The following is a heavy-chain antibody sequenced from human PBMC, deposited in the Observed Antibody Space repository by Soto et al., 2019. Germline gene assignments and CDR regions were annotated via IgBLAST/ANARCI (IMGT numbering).Heavy chain of an antibody. Sequence: GGSLRLSCAASGFTVSSYYLSWVRQAPGKGLEWVSVIYSGGSTNYADSVKGRFTISRDNSKNKLYLQLNCLSAEDTAVYYCSSEGSVLFLAGIFGEMDDWGQGTLVTVSS. CDR3: SSEGSVLFLAGIFGEMDD. CDR1: GFTVSSYY. V-gene: IGHV3-53*01. D-gene: IGHD6-19*01. CDR2: IYSGGST. J-gene: IGHJ4*03.